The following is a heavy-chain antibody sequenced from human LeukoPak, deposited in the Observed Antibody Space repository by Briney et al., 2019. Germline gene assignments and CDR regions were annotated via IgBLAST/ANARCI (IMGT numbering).Heavy chain of an antibody. V-gene: IGHV4-4*07. CDR2: IYTSGST. D-gene: IGHD2-2*01. CDR1: GGSINNYY. CDR3: ARGGWCSSTSCFRYNWFDP. J-gene: IGHJ5*02. Sequence: KPSETLSLTCTVSGGSINNYYWSWIRQPAGKGLEWIGCIYTSGSTNYNPSLKSRVTISVDTSKNQFSLKLSSMTAADTAVYYCARGGWCSSTSCFRYNWFDPWGQGTLVTVSS.